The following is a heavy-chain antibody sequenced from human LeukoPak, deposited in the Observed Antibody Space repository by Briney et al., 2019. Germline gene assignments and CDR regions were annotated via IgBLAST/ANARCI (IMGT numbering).Heavy chain of an antibody. CDR1: GFTFSSSA. V-gene: IGHV3-23*01. CDR3: ARGPSGYHNT. Sequence: GGSLRLSCAASGFTFSSSAMSWVRQAPGKGLEWVSSISGSGSGGSTYYADSVKGRFTISRDNSKNTLYLQMNSLRAEDTAVYYCARGPSGYHNTGGQGTLVTVSS. D-gene: IGHD5-12*01. J-gene: IGHJ4*02. CDR2: ISGSGSGGST.